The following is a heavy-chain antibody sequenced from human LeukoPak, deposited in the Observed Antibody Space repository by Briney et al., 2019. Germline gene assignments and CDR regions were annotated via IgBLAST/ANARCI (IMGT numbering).Heavy chain of an antibody. V-gene: IGHV3-48*02. Sequence: PGGSLRLSCAASGFTFSSYSMNWVRQAPGKGLEWVSYISSSSSTIYYADSVKGRFTISRDNAKNSLYLQMNSLRDEDTAVYYCARGPLDSKIVVVSADYYYYGMDVWGQGTTVTVSS. J-gene: IGHJ6*02. D-gene: IGHD2-2*01. CDR2: ISSSSSTI. CDR3: ARGPLDSKIVVVSADYYYYGMDV. CDR1: GFTFSSYS.